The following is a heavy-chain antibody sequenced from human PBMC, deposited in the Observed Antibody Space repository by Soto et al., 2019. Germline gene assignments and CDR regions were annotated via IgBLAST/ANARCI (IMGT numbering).Heavy chain of an antibody. J-gene: IGHJ4*02. D-gene: IGHD2-2*01. Sequence: GGSLRLSCAAAGFTFSSYGMSWVRQAPGKGLEWVSAISGSGGSTYYADSVKGRFTISRDNSKNTLYPQMNSLRAGDTAVYYCAKDRGYCSSTSCYVFDYWGQGTLVTVSS. CDR3: AKDRGYCSSTSCYVFDY. V-gene: IGHV3-23*01. CDR1: GFTFSSYG. CDR2: ISGSGGST.